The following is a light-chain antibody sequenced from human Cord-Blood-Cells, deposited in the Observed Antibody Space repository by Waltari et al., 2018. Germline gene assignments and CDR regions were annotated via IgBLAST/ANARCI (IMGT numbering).Light chain of an antibody. Sequence: QSALTQPPSASGSPGQSFTISCTGTSSDVGGYNYVSWYQQHPGTAPKLMIYEVSKRPAGVPERFSGAKSGNTASLTVSGLQAEDEADYYCSSYAGSNNLVFGGGTKLTVL. CDR3: SSYAGSNNLV. J-gene: IGLJ2*01. CDR1: SSDVGGYNY. CDR2: EVS. V-gene: IGLV2-8*01.